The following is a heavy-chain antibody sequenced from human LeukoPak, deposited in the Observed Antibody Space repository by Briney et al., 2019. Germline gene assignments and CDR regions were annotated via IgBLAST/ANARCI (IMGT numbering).Heavy chain of an antibody. D-gene: IGHD6-19*01. CDR2: IYTSGST. CDR1: GGSIIRGRYY. CDR3: GRDYTAVDGPGERDVHYYYMDV. J-gene: IGHJ6*03. Sequence: PSETLSLTCIVSGGSIIRGRYYWGWIRQPAGKGLEWIGRIYTSGSTNYNPSLKSRVTISLDTSKNQFSLKLSSVTAADTAVYYCGRDYTAVDGPGERDVHYYYMDVWGKGTTVTVSS. V-gene: IGHV4-61*02.